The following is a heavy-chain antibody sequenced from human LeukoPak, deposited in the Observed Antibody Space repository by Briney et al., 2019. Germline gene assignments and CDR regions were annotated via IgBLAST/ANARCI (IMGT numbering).Heavy chain of an antibody. J-gene: IGHJ4*02. Sequence: ASVKVSCKASGCTFTSYAMHWVRQAPGQRLEWMGWINAGNGNTKYSQKFQGRVTITRDTSASTAYMELSSLRSEDTAVYYCARDLRAGTTGGYWGQGTLVTVSS. CDR1: GCTFTSYA. V-gene: IGHV1-3*01. CDR2: INAGNGNT. CDR3: ARDLRAGTTGGY. D-gene: IGHD1-7*01.